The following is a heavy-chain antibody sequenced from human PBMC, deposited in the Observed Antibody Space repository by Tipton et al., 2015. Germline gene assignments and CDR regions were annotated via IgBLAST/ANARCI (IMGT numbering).Heavy chain of an antibody. CDR2: IYSSGST. J-gene: IGHJ6*02. Sequence: TLSLTCAVSGYSISSGYYWNWIRQPPGKGLEWIGYIYSSGSTNYAPSLESRVTMSIDTSKNQFSLTLTSVNTADTAVYYCARDLEHGMDVWGQGTTVTVSS. CDR1: GYSISSGYY. D-gene: IGHD5-24*01. V-gene: IGHV4-61*01. CDR3: ARDLEHGMDV.